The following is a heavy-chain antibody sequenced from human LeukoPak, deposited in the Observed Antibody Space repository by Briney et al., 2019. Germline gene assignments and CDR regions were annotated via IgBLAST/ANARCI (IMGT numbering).Heavy chain of an antibody. CDR3: ARGRRTSYDFWSGYLVY. CDR1: GYTFTSYY. CDR2: INPNSGGT. D-gene: IGHD3-3*01. J-gene: IGHJ4*02. Sequence: ASVKVSCKASGYTFTSYYMHWVRQAPGQGLEWMGWINPNSGGTNYAQKSQGRVTMTRDTSISTAYMELSRLRSDDTAVYYCARGRRTSYDFWSGYLVYWGQGTLVTVSS. V-gene: IGHV1-2*02.